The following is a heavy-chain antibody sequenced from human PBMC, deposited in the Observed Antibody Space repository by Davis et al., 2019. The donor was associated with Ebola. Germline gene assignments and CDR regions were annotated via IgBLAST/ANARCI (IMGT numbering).Heavy chain of an antibody. V-gene: IGHV4-4*02. J-gene: IGHJ6*02. CDR2: IYHSGST. D-gene: IGHD6-25*01. CDR1: GGSISSSNW. Sequence: SETLSLTCAVSGGSISSSNWWSWVRQPPGKGLEWIGEIYHSGSTNYNPSLKSRVTISVDTSKNQFSLKLNSVTAADTAVYYCARDSSGSPYSGLDVWGQGTTVTVSS. CDR3: ARDSSGSPYSGLDV.